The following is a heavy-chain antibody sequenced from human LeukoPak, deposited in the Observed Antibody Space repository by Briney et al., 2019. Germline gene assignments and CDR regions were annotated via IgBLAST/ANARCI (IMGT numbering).Heavy chain of an antibody. CDR1: GFTFSNSA. CDR2: ISGNVGST. J-gene: IGHJ4*02. CDR3: AKANTDILVVPAAWSDY. Sequence: GGSLRLSCVASGFTFSNSAMSWVRQAPGKGLEWVSGISGNVGSTYYADSLKGRFTISRDNSKNTLYLQMNSLRVEDTAIYYCAKANTDILVVPAAWSDYWGQGTLVTVSS. D-gene: IGHD2-2*01. V-gene: IGHV3-23*01.